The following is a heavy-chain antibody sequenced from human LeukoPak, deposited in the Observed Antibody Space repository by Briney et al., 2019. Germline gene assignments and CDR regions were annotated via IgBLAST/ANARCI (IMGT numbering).Heavy chain of an antibody. D-gene: IGHD5-18*01. CDR2: IWYDGSNK. CDR3: AREYSYGYPLDY. Sequence: PGRSLRLSCAASGFTFSSYGMHWVRQAPGKGLEWVAVIWYDGSNKYYADSVKGRFTISRDNSKNTLYLQTNSLRAEDTAVYYCAREYSYGYPLDYWGQGTLVTVSS. V-gene: IGHV3-33*01. CDR1: GFTFSSYG. J-gene: IGHJ4*02.